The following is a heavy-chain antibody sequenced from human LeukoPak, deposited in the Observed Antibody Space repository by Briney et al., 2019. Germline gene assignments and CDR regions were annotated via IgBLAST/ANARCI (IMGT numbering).Heavy chain of an antibody. D-gene: IGHD5-12*01. CDR3: AREGVATIIEYWFDP. V-gene: IGHV1-2*02. CDR1: GYTFTGYY. J-gene: IGHJ5*02. CDR2: INPNSGGT. Sequence: ASVKVSCKASGYTFTGYYMHWVRQAPGQGLEWMGWINPNSGGTNYAQKFQGRVTMTRDTSISTVYMELSRLRSDDTAVYYCAREGVATIIEYWFDPWGQGTLVTVSS.